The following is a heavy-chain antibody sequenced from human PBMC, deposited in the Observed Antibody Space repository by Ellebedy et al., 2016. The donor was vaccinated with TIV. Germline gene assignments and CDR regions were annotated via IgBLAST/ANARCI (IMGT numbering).Heavy chain of an antibody. Sequence: MPSETLSLTCAVYGGSFSGYYWSWIRQPPGKGLEWIGEINHSGSTNHNPSLKSRVTMSVDTSKKQFSLKLTSVTAADTAVYYCASPYYDPGYWGQGTLVTVSS. J-gene: IGHJ4*02. D-gene: IGHD3-3*01. CDR3: ASPYYDPGY. V-gene: IGHV4-34*01. CDR1: GGSFSGYY. CDR2: INHSGST.